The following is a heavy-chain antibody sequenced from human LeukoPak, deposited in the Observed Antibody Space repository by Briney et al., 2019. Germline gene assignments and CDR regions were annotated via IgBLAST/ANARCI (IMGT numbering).Heavy chain of an antibody. V-gene: IGHV4-39*02. J-gene: IGHJ4*02. Sequence: LDTLSLTCNVSGGSFNSNSYYWGWIRQPPGRGPEWIGDVYDSGRAFYNPSFKSRATISIDTSKNHFSLKLTSVTAADTALCSCARLGTVTAYFDHWGQGTLVLVSS. D-gene: IGHD2-21*02. CDR1: GGSFNSNSYY. CDR2: VYDSGRA. CDR3: ARLGTVTAYFDH.